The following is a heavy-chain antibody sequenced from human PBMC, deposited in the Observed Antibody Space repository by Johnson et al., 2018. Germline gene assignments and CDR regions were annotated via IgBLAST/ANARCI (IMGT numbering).Heavy chain of an antibody. CDR3: AKDRSVNTDAFEV. Sequence: VQLVESGVGLAQPGGSLRLSCTASGFIFDEFAMHWVRQAPGKGLEWVSSISWTGEIRGYADFVRGRFTISRDNTKNSISLQMNSRRVEDTALYFCAKDRSVNTDAFEVWGQGTMVTVSS. V-gene: IGHV3-9*01. D-gene: IGHD4-17*01. CDR1: GFIFDEFA. J-gene: IGHJ3*01. CDR2: ISWTGEIR.